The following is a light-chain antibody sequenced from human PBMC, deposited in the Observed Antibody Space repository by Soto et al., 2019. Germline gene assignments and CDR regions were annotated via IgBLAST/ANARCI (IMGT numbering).Light chain of an antibody. Sequence: SYELTQPPSVSVAPGKTAMITCGGDNIGSKSVHWYQQKPGQAPVVVINYNSDRPSGIPDRFSGSNSGSTATLTITRVEAGDEADYYCQVWDRSSDHVVFGGGIKVTVL. CDR2: YNS. CDR3: QVWDRSSDHVV. CDR1: NIGSKS. V-gene: IGLV3-21*04. J-gene: IGLJ2*01.